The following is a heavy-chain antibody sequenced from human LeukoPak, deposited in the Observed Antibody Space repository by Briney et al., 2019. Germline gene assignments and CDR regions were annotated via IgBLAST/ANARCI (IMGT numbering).Heavy chain of an antibody. J-gene: IGHJ4*02. Sequence: SETLSLTCAVYGGSFSGYYWSWIRQPPGKGLEWIGEINHSGSTNYNPSLKSRVTISVDTSKNQFSLKLSSVTAADTAVYYCARGRVSVGNLSNFDYWGQGTLVTVSS. V-gene: IGHV4-34*01. CDR3: ARGRVSVGNLSNFDY. CDR2: INHSGST. D-gene: IGHD1-26*01. CDR1: GGSFSGYY.